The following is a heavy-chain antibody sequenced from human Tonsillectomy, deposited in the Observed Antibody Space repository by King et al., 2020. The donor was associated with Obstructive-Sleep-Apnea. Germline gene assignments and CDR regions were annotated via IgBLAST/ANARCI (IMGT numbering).Heavy chain of an antibody. CDR1: GYTFTGYY. V-gene: IGHV1-2*02. CDR3: ARGGAVASTFWPNWFDP. CDR2: ININSGGT. J-gene: IGHJ5*02. D-gene: IGHD6-19*01. Sequence: VQLVESGAEVKKPGASVKVSCKASGYTFTGYYMHWVRQAPGQGPEWMGWININSGGTNYAQKFQGRVTVTRDTSINTAYMELSVLGSDDTAVYYCARGGAVASTFWPNWFDPWGQGTPVTVSS.